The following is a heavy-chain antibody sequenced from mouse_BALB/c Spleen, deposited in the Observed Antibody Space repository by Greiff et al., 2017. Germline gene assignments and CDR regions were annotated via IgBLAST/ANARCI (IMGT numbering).Heavy chain of an antibody. D-gene: IGHD2-4*01. V-gene: IGHV2-9*02. CDR2: IWAGGST. J-gene: IGHJ4*01. CDR1: GFSLTSYG. CDR3: ATSTMITDYYAMDY. Sequence: VMLVESGPGLVAPSQSLSITCTVSGFSLTSYGVHWVRQPPGKGLEWLGVIWAGGSTNYNSALMSRLSISKDNSKSQVFLKMNSLQTDDTAMYYCATSTMITDYYAMDYWGQGTSVTVSS.